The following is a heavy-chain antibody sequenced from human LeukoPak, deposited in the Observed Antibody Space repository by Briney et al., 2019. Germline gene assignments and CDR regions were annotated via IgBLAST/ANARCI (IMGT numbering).Heavy chain of an antibody. CDR2: ISGSSTAT. J-gene: IGHJ3*02. V-gene: IGHV3-48*02. CDR1: GLTFSSSN. CDR3: ARGGGRSYSDAFDI. Sequence: GGYLRLSCAASGLTFSSSNMHWVRQAPGKGLEWVSFISGSSTATQYADSVKGRFTISRDIGRKALYLQMNSLRDEDTAVYYCARGGGRSYSDAFDIWGQGTVVTASS. D-gene: IGHD1-26*01.